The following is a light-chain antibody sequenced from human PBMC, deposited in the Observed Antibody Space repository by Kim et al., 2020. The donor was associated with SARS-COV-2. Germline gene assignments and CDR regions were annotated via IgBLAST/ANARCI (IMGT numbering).Light chain of an antibody. Sequence: GRGVATSGCGGSNNIVIIYRYWDQQVPGTAPKLLIYRNDQRASGVPDRFSASKSGTSATLAISGLRSEDEADYYCATWGDSLSGRVFGGGTQLTVL. V-gene: IGLV1-47*01. CDR1: SNNIVIIY. CDR2: RND. J-gene: IGLJ3*02. CDR3: ATWGDSLSGRV.